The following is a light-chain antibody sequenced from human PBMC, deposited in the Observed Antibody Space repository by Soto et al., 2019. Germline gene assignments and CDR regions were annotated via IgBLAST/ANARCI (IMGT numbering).Light chain of an antibody. CDR2: WAT. CDR1: QSVLYSSNSKNY. V-gene: IGKV4-1*01. J-gene: IGKJ2*02. CDR3: QQYYSTPCT. Sequence: DIVMTQSPDSLAVSLGERATINCKSSQSVLYSSNSKNYLAWYQHKPGQPPKLLIYWATTRESGVPERFSGSGSGTDFTLTISSLQAEDVAVYYCQQYYSTPCTFDQGTKLEIK.